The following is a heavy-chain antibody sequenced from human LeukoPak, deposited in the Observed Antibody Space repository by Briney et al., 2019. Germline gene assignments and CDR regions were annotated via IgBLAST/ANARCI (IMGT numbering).Heavy chain of an antibody. Sequence: ASVKVSCTASGYTFTSYYMHWVRQAPGQGLEWMGMINANVGTTTYAQKFQGRVTLTRDTSTSTVYMGLTSLRSEDTATYYCSRRNGYSAYDWGQGTLVTVSS. D-gene: IGHD5-12*01. CDR2: INANVGTT. J-gene: IGHJ4*02. V-gene: IGHV1-46*01. CDR1: GYTFTSYY. CDR3: SRRNGYSAYD.